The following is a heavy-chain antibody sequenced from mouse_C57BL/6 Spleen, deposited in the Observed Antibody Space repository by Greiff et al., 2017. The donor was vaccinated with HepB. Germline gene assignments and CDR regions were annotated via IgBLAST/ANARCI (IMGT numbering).Heavy chain of an antibody. Sequence: VQLQQSGAELAKPGASVKLSCKASGYTFTSYWMHWVKQRPGQGLEWIGYINPSSGYTKYNQKFKDKATLAADKSSSTASMQLSSLTYEDSAVYYCARRTVVGYFDVWGTGTTVTVSS. CDR1: GYTFTSYW. CDR2: INPSSGYT. D-gene: IGHD1-1*01. CDR3: ARRTVVGYFDV. J-gene: IGHJ1*03. V-gene: IGHV1-7*01.